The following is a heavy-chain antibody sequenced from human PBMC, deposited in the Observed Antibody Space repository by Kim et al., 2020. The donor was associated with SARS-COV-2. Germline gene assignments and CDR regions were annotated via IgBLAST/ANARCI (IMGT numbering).Heavy chain of an antibody. V-gene: IGHV3-20*03. Sequence: DSVKGRFTISRDNAKNSLYLQMNSLRAEDTALYYCARVGSSSWDYYFDYWGQGTLVTVSS. D-gene: IGHD6-13*01. CDR3: ARVGSSSWDYYFDY. J-gene: IGHJ4*02.